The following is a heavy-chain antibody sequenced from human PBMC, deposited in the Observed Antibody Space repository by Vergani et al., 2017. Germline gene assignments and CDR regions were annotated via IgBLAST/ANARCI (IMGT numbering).Heavy chain of an antibody. CDR1: GGSFSGYY. CDR2: INHSGST. Sequence: QVQLQQWGAGLLKPSETLSLTCAVYGGSFSGYYWSWIRQPPGKGLEWIGEINHSGSTNYNPSLKSRVTISVDTSKNPFSLKLSSVTAADTAVYYCARVASGHRVWFDPWGQGTLVTVSS. J-gene: IGHJ5*02. D-gene: IGHD3-10*01. CDR3: ARVASGHRVWFDP. V-gene: IGHV4-34*01.